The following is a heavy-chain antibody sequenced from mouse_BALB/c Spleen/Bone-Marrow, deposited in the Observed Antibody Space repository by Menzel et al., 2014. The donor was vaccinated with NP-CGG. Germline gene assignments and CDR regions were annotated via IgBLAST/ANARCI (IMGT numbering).Heavy chain of an antibody. Sequence: QVQLKESGAELVRPGSSVKISCESSGYVFSTYWINWVKQRPGQGLEWIGQIYPGDGDTDYNGKFKDKVTLTADKSSNTACMQLRRLTSEDSAVCFCARGGISVDYWGQGTTRTASS. CDR3: ARGGISVDY. J-gene: IGHJ2*01. CDR1: GYVFSTYW. CDR2: IYPGDGDT. V-gene: IGHV1-80*01.